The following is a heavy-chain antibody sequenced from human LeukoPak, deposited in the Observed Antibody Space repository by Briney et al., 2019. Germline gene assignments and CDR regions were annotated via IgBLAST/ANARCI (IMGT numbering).Heavy chain of an antibody. CDR3: AKDITAAGRDDAFDI. CDR1: GFTVSSNY. Sequence: GGSLRLSCAASGFTVSSNYMSWVRQAPGKGLEWVSVTYSGGSTYYADSAKGRFTISRDNFKNTLYLQMNSLRAEDTAVYYCAKDITAAGRDDAFDIWGQGTTVTVSS. V-gene: IGHV3-66*01. J-gene: IGHJ3*02. CDR2: TYSGGST. D-gene: IGHD6-25*01.